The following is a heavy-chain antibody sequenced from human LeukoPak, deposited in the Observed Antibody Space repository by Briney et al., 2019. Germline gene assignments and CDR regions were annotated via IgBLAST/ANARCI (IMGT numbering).Heavy chain of an antibody. Sequence: PGGSLRLSCEASGFTFTTYSMTWVRQAPGKGLEWVSIISSGGSAIFSADALKGRFTISRDNARNSLYLQMNSLRAEDTAVYYCARDNYDSSGPYYFDYWGQGTLVTVSS. CDR2: ISSGGSAI. CDR1: GFTFTTYS. J-gene: IGHJ4*02. CDR3: ARDNYDSSGPYYFDY. V-gene: IGHV3-21*01. D-gene: IGHD3-22*01.